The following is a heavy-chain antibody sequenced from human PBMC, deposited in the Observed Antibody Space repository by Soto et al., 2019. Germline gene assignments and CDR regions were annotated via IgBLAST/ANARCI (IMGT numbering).Heavy chain of an antibody. V-gene: IGHV3-21*01. J-gene: IGHJ4*02. CDR3: ARGGDSSGSWPRY. CDR1: GFIFSSYS. Sequence: EVQLVQSGGGLVKPGGSLRLSCAASGFIFSSYSMNWVRQAPGKGLEWVSSVSSSSSYIYYADSLKGRFTISGDNAKNSLYLQMNSLRVEDTAVYYCARGGDSSGSWPRYWGQGTLVTVSS. CDR2: VSSSSSYI. D-gene: IGHD3-22*01.